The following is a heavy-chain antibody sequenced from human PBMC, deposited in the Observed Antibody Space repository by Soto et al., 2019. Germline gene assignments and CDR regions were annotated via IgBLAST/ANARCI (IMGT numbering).Heavy chain of an antibody. J-gene: IGHJ6*02. V-gene: IGHV4-59*01. Sequence: SETLSLTCSVSGGSIRTYYWNWIRQPPGGGLEWIAYIHYSGVTNYSPSLRGRVSISIDRSNNEFSLKVSSATAADTAVYYCARDRAEGSSSTPAGGMDVWGPGTTVTVSS. D-gene: IGHD6-6*01. CDR1: GGSIRTYY. CDR3: ARDRAEGSSSTPAGGMDV. CDR2: IHYSGVT.